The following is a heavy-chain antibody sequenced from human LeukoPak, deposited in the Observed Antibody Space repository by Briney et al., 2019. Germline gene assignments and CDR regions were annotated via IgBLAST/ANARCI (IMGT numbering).Heavy chain of an antibody. CDR3: ARGTLYSVTTAPLDWFDP. Sequence: EASVKVSCKASGYTFTSYGISWVRQAPGQGLEWMGWISAYNGNTNYAQKLQGRVTMTTDTSTGTAYMELRSLRSDDTAVYYCARGTLYSVTTAPLDWFDPWGQGTLVTVSS. V-gene: IGHV1-18*01. CDR2: ISAYNGNT. D-gene: IGHD4-11*01. CDR1: GYTFTSYG. J-gene: IGHJ5*02.